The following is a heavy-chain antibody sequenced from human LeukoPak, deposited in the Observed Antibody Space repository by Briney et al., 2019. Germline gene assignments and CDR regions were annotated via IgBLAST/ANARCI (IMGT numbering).Heavy chain of an antibody. V-gene: IGHV3-11*01. D-gene: IGHD4-11*01. CDR1: GFTFSDYY. CDR3: AKDLYSNYGPADY. Sequence: GGSLRLSCAASGFTFSDYYMSWIRQAPGKGLEWVSYISSSANSIYYADSVKGRFTNSRDNARNSLYLQMNSLRAEDTAVYYCAKDLYSNYGPADYWGQGNLVTVSS. J-gene: IGHJ4*02. CDR2: ISSSANSI.